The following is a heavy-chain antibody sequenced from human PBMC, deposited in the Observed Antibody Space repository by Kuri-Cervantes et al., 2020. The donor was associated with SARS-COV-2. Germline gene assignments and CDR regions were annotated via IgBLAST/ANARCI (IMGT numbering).Heavy chain of an antibody. CDR1: GFTFSSYG. CDR2: ISGSGDNT. CDR3: AKGNLKEFLAEYFQQ. J-gene: IGHJ1*01. Sequence: GGSLRLSCAASGFTFSSYGMSWVRQAPGKRLEWVSNISGSGDNTYYVDSVRGRFTISRDNSKNTLYLQMDSLRAEDTAVYYCAKGNLKEFLAEYFQQWGQGTLVTVSS. V-gene: IGHV3-23*01. D-gene: IGHD2/OR15-2a*01.